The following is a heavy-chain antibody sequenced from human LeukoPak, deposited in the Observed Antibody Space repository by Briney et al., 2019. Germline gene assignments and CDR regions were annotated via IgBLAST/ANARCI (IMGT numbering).Heavy chain of an antibody. V-gene: IGHV3-11*04. CDR2: ISSSGSTI. D-gene: IGHD6-19*01. CDR3: ARGLVWSSSGWFFDY. J-gene: IGHJ4*02. Sequence: TGGSLRLSCAASGFTFSDYYMSWIRQAPGKGLEWVSYISSSGSTIYYADSVKGRFTISRDNAKNSLYLQMNSLRAEDTAVYYCARGLVWSSSGWFFDYWGQGTLVTVSS. CDR1: GFTFSDYY.